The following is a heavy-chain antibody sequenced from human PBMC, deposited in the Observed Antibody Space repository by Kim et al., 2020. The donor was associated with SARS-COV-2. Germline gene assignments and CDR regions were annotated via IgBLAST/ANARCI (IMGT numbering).Heavy chain of an antibody. CDR2: IYYSGST. Sequence: SETLSLTCTVSGGSISSSSYYWGWIRQPPGKGLEWIGSIYYSGSTYYNPSLKSRVTISVDTSKNQFSLKLSSVTAADTAVYYCARFPWEPPLGYWGQGTLVTVSS. J-gene: IGHJ4*02. CDR1: GGSISSSSYY. V-gene: IGHV4-39*07. D-gene: IGHD1-26*01. CDR3: ARFPWEPPLGY.